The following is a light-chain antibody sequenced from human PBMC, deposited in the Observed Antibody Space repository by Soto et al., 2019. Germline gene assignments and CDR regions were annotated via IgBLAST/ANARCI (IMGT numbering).Light chain of an antibody. V-gene: IGLV1-47*01. Sequence: QSALTQPPSASGTPGQRVTISCSGSSSNIGSNYVYWYQQLPGTAPKLLIYRNNQRPSGVPDRFSGSKSGTSASLAISGLRPEDEADYYCAAWDDSLSGLFGGGTKLTVL. CDR1: SSNIGSNY. CDR2: RNN. CDR3: AAWDDSLSGL. J-gene: IGLJ3*02.